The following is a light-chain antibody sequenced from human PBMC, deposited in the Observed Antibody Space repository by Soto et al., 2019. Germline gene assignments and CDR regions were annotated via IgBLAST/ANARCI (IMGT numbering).Light chain of an antibody. Sequence: QSALTQPASVSGSHGQSITISCTGTSSDVGGYDYVSWYQHHPGKAPKLLIYEVSQRPSRDSSRFSGSKSGNTASLTISGLQAEDEADYYCSSYTSSSTYVFGTGTKVTVL. CDR3: SSYTSSSTYV. J-gene: IGLJ1*01. CDR2: EVS. V-gene: IGLV2-14*01. CDR1: SSDVGGYDY.